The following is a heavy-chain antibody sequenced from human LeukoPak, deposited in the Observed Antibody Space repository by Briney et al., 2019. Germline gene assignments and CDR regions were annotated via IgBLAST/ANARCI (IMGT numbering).Heavy chain of an antibody. Sequence: GGSLRLSCAASGFTFDDYAMHWVRQAPGKGLEWVSGISWNSGSIGHADSVKGRFTISRDNAKNSLYLQMNSLRAEDTALYYCAKDKDLDGSGSYYDSHFDYWGQGTLVTVSS. J-gene: IGHJ4*02. CDR2: ISWNSGSI. CDR3: AKDKDLDGSGSYYDSHFDY. D-gene: IGHD3-10*01. CDR1: GFTFDDYA. V-gene: IGHV3-9*01.